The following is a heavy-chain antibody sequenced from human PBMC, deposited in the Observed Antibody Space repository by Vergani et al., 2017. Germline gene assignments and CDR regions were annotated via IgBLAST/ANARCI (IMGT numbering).Heavy chain of an antibody. J-gene: IGHJ2*01. CDR3: AKRGFGDGDYGSDWYFDL. CDR2: ISWNSGSI. D-gene: IGHD4-17*01. CDR1: GFTFDDYA. Sequence: EVQLVESGGGLVQPGRSLRLSCAASGFTFDDYAMHWVRQAPGKGLEWVSGISWNSGSIGYADSVKGRFTISRDNAKNSLYLQMNSLRAEDTAVYYCAKRGFGDGDYGSDWYFDLWGRGTLVTVSS. V-gene: IGHV3-9*01.